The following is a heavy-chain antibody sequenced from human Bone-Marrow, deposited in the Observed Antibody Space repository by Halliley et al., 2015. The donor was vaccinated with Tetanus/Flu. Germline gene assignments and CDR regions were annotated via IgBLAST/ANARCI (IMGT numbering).Heavy chain of an antibody. V-gene: IGHV3-48*03. CDR1: GFTFGNSD. Sequence: AASGFTFGNSDMNWVRQAPGKGLEWVSYISSSGSNIEYADSVKGRFTISRDNARNSLYLLMHSLRVEDTAVYYCAETFSVNSWGQGTLVTVSS. D-gene: IGHD4-17*01. J-gene: IGHJ4*02. CDR3: AETFSVNS. CDR2: ISSSGSNI.